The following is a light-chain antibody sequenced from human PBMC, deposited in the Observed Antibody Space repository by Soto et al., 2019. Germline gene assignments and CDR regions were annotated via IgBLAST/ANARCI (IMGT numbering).Light chain of an antibody. CDR2: DVI. V-gene: IGLV2-11*01. CDR1: SSDVGAYNF. Sequence: QSVLTQPRSVSGSPGQSVTISCTGTSSDVGAYNFVSWYQQNPGKAPKLILYDVIKRPSGVPDRFSGSKSGNTASLTISGLQTEDEADYHCSSYAGSHTYEVFGGGTPLTVL. J-gene: IGLJ3*02. CDR3: SSYAGSHTYEV.